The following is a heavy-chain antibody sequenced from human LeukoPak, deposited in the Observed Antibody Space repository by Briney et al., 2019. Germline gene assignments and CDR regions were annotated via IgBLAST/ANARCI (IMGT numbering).Heavy chain of an antibody. Sequence: PGRSLRLSCAASGFTFSTYATHWVRQAPGKGLEWVAVISYDGGNKYYADSVKGRFTISRDNSKNTLYLQMNSLSAEDSAVFYCAKDMGAAGYFDYWGQGTLVTVSS. CDR1: GFTFSTYA. CDR2: ISYDGGNK. J-gene: IGHJ4*02. CDR3: AKDMGAAGYFDY. V-gene: IGHV3-30-3*01. D-gene: IGHD6-13*01.